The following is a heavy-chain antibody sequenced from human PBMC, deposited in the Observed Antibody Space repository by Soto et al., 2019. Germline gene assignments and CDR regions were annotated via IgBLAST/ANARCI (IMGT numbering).Heavy chain of an antibody. CDR2: ISYDGSNK. D-gene: IGHD5-18*01. J-gene: IGHJ3*02. V-gene: IGHV3-30*18. CDR3: AKVRWRGIQLLGAFDI. Sequence: QVQLVESGGGVVQPGRSLRLSCAASGFTFSSYGMHWVRQAPGKGLEWVAVISYDGSNKYYADSVKGRFTISRDNSKNTLYRQMNSLRAEDTAVYYCAKVRWRGIQLLGAFDIWGQGTMVTVSS. CDR1: GFTFSSYG.